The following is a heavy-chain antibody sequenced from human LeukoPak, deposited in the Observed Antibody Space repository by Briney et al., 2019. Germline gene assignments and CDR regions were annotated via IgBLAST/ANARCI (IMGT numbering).Heavy chain of an antibody. J-gene: IGHJ3*02. Sequence: SETLSLTCTGSGGSINNYYWSWLRQPAGKGLEWIGRIYTRGSTNYNPSLKSRVTMSVDTSKNQFSLKLSSVTAADTAVYYCARGRYCSADICSGGDAFDIWGQGTMVSVSS. CDR1: GGSINNYY. D-gene: IGHD2-15*01. CDR3: ARGRYCSADICSGGDAFDI. V-gene: IGHV4-4*07. CDR2: IYTRGST.